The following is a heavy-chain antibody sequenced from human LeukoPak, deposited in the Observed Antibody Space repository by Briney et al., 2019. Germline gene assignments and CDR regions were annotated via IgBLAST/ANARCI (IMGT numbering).Heavy chain of an antibody. CDR1: GFTFSNSA. Sequence: PGRSLRLSCAASGFTFSNSAIHWVRQAPGKGLEWVAFISHDGSNKHYADSVKGRFTISRDNSKNTLYLQMNSLRPEDTAVYYCARARFGYNRGPFDYWGQGILVTVSS. V-gene: IGHV3-30-3*01. J-gene: IGHJ4*02. CDR3: ARARFGYNRGPFDY. CDR2: ISHDGSNK. D-gene: IGHD5-24*01.